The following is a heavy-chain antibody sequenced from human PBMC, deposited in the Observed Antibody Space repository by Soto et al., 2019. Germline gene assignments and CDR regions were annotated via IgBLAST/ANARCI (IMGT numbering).Heavy chain of an antibody. Sequence: PGGSLRLSCAASGFTFSSYAMHWVRQAPGKGLEWVAVISYDGSNKYYADSVKGRFTISRDNSKNTLYLQMNSLRAEDTAVYYCARDSVVTDAFDIWGQGTMVTVSS. J-gene: IGHJ3*02. CDR3: ARDSVVTDAFDI. D-gene: IGHD3-22*01. CDR1: GFTFSSYA. V-gene: IGHV3-30-3*01. CDR2: ISYDGSNK.